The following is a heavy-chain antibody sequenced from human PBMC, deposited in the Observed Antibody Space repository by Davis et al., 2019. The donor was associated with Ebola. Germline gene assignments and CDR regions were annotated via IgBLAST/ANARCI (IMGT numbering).Heavy chain of an antibody. CDR3: ARERAYCSSTSCSHYGMDV. CDR1: GYTFTGYY. Sequence: ASVKVSCKASGYTFTGYYMHWVRQAPGQGLEWMGWINPNSGGTNYAQKFQGRVTMTRDTSISTAYMALSRLRSDDTAVYYCARERAYCSSTSCSHYGMDVWGQGTTVTVSS. V-gene: IGHV1-2*02. J-gene: IGHJ6*02. D-gene: IGHD2-2*01. CDR2: INPNSGGT.